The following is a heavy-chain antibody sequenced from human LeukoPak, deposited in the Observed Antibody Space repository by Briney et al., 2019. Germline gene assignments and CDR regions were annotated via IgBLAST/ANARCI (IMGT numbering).Heavy chain of an antibody. CDR2: ISGSGGST. Sequence: GGSLRLSCAASGFTFSSYAMSWVRQAPGKGLAWVSAISGSGGSTYYADSVKGRFTISRDNSKNTLYLQMNSLRAEDTAVYYCAKDVADIVGAAYAFDIWGQGTMVTVSS. V-gene: IGHV3-23*01. CDR3: AKDVADIVGAAYAFDI. CDR1: GFTFSSYA. D-gene: IGHD1-26*01. J-gene: IGHJ3*02.